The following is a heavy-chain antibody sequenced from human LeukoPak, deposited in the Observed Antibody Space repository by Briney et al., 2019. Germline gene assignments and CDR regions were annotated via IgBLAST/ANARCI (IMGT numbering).Heavy chain of an antibody. CDR2: VSGYNGHT. V-gene: IGHV1-18*01. J-gene: IGHJ4*02. D-gene: IGHD5-12*01. CDR1: GFTFSNYN. CDR3: ARDDRYSGYDYDY. Sequence: ASVKVSCKTSGFTFSNYNICWVRQAPGQRLEWMGWVSGYNGHTNYAQNLQGRVTMTTDTSTSTAYMELRSLRSDDTAVYYCARDDRYSGYDYDYWGQGTLVTVSS.